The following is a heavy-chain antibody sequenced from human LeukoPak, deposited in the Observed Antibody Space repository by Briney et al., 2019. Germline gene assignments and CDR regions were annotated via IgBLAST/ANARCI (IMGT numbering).Heavy chain of an antibody. CDR3: ARERLWEPMPPDC. J-gene: IGHJ4*02. CDR2: IKQEGGEK. D-gene: IGHD1-26*01. CDR1: GFTFSRYW. Sequence: GGSLRLSWEASGFTFSRYWMAWVRQAPGKGLEWVAIIKQEGGEKHYADSVRGRFSISRDNAQKLLYLQMHSLRAEDTAVYYCARERLWEPMPPDCWGQGTLVTVSS. V-gene: IGHV3-7*01.